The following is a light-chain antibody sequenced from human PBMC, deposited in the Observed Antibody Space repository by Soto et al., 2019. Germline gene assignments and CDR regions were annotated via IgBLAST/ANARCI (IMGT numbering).Light chain of an antibody. CDR1: QDISNY. Sequence: DIQMTQSPSSLSASVGDRVTITCQASQDISNYLNWYQQKPGKAPKLLIYDASNLETGVPSRFSGSGSGTDFTFTISSLQPEDIATYYCQQLNSYPLTFGQGTRLEN. CDR3: QQLNSYPLT. V-gene: IGKV1-33*01. J-gene: IGKJ5*01. CDR2: DAS.